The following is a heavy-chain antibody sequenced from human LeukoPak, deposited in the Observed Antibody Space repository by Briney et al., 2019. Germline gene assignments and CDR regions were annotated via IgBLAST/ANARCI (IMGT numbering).Heavy chain of an antibody. D-gene: IGHD5-18*01. Sequence: GGFLRLSCAASGFTFSNYTMNWVRQAPGKGLEWVSSISSSSSHINYADSMKGRITISRDNAKNSLYLQMNSLRAEDTAVYYCARHLSGVTGYTYGRGIDYWGQGTLVTVSS. CDR2: ISSSSSHI. J-gene: IGHJ4*02. CDR1: GFTFSNYT. V-gene: IGHV3-21*01. CDR3: ARHLSGVTGYTYGRGIDY.